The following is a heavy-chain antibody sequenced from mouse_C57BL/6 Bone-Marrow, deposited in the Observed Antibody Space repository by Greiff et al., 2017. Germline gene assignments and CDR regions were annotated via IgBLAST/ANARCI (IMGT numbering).Heavy chain of an antibody. J-gene: IGHJ1*03. V-gene: IGHV7-3*01. CDR3: ARYELRYFDV. D-gene: IGHD1-1*01. CDR2: IRNKANGYTT. CDR1: GFTFTDYY. Sequence: DVKLVESGGGLVQPGGSLSLSCAASGFTFTDYYMSWVRQPPGKALEWLGFIRNKANGYTTEYSASVKGRFTISRDNSQSILYLQMNALRAEDSATYYCARYELRYFDVWGTGTTVTVSS.